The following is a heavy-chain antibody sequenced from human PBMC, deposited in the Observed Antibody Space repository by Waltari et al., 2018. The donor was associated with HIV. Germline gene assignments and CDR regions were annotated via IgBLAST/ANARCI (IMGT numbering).Heavy chain of an antibody. D-gene: IGHD3-22*01. CDR2: ISFDGSNK. J-gene: IGHJ4*02. CDR3: AKDPYYYDSSGYADYFDY. Sequence: QVQLVVSGVGVVQHRGSLRLSCAASGFSFCSYGMRPVPQAPGQGLEWVAFISFDGSNKYYADTVKGRFTISRDNSKNTLYLQMNSLRAEDTAVYYCAKDPYYYDSSGYADYFDYWGQGTLVTVSS. CDR1: GFSFCSYG. V-gene: IGHV3-30*02.